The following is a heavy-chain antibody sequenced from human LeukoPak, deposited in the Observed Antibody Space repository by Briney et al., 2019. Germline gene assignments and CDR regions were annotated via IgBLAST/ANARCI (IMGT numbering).Heavy chain of an antibody. D-gene: IGHD2-15*01. CDR2: INGDGSSP. CDR3: ARETSGSFPY. CDR1: GFTFGSYG. J-gene: IGHJ4*02. Sequence: GGSLRLSCTAPGFTFGSYGFQGVRKVQGKGLVWVSRINGDGSSPSYADSVKGRFTISRDNSKNTLYLQMNNLSAEDTAVYYCARETSGSFPYWGQGTLVTVSS. V-gene: IGHV3-74*01.